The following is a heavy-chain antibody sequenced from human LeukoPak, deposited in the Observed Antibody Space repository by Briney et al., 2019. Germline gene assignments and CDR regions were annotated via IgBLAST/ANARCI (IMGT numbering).Heavy chain of an antibody. Sequence: QSGGSLRLSCAASGFTFSSYGMRWVRQAPGKGLEWISYISSSGTTIYYADSVKGRFTISRDNAKNSLSLQMNSLRAEDTAVYYCARDFGSGRRWFDYWGRGTLVTVSS. J-gene: IGHJ4*02. D-gene: IGHD4-23*01. CDR2: ISSSGTTI. V-gene: IGHV3-48*01. CDR1: GFTFSSYG. CDR3: ARDFGSGRRWFDY.